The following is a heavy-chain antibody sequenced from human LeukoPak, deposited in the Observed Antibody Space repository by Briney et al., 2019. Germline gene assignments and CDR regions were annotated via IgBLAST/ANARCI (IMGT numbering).Heavy chain of an antibody. CDR1: GFTFSGSG. CDR2: IRSKANSYAT. Sequence: PGGSLRLSCAASGFTFSGSGMHWVRQASGKGLGWVGRIRSKANSYATAYAASVKGRFTISRDDSKNTAYLQMNSLKTEDTAVYYCTRRDTGYCSSTSCSNYYYYGMDVWGKGTTVTVSS. CDR3: TRRDTGYCSSTSCSNYYYYGMDV. V-gene: IGHV3-73*01. J-gene: IGHJ6*04. D-gene: IGHD2-2*01.